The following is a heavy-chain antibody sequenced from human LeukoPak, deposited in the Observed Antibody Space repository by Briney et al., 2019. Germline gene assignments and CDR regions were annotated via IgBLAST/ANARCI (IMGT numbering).Heavy chain of an antibody. CDR1: GYTFTGYY. Sequence: VSVKVSCKASGYTFTGYYMHWVRQAPGQGLEWMGWINPNSGGTNYAQKFQGRVTMTRDTSISTAYMELSRLRSDDTAVYYCARSITMVRYAFDIWGQGTMVTVSS. J-gene: IGHJ3*02. V-gene: IGHV1-2*02. CDR3: ARSITMVRYAFDI. CDR2: INPNSGGT. D-gene: IGHD3-10*01.